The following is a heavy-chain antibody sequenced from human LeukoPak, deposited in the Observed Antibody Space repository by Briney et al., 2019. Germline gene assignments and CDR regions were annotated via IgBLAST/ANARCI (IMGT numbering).Heavy chain of an antibody. V-gene: IGHV4-38-2*02. CDR2: IYHSGST. CDR3: ARVIIGYKVEGTHAFDI. D-gene: IGHD3-10*01. CDR1: GYSISSGYY. Sequence: SETLSLTCTVSGYSISSGYYWGWIRQPPGKGLEWIGSIYHSGSTNYNPSLKSRVTMSVDTSKNQFSLKLSSVTAADTAVYYCARVIIGYKVEGTHAFDIWGQGTMVTVSS. J-gene: IGHJ3*02.